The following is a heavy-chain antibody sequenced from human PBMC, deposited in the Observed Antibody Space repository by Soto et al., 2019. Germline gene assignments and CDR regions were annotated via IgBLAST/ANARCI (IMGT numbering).Heavy chain of an antibody. V-gene: IGHV4-39*01. D-gene: IGHD4-17*01. CDR2: IYYSGST. J-gene: IGHJ6*03. CDR3: ARHGYDYCDYGGVEYYYYMDV. Sequence: QLQLQESGPGLVKPSETLSLTCTVSGGSISSSSYYWGWIRQPPGKGLEWIGSIYYSGSTYYKPSLNSRVTISVDTSKNQFSMKRSSVTAADTAVYYCARHGYDYCDYGGVEYYYYMDVWGKGTTVTVSS. CDR1: GGSISSSSYY.